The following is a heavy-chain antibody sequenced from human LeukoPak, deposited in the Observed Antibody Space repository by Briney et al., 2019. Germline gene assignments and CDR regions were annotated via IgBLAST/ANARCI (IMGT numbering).Heavy chain of an antibody. Sequence: TGGSLRLSCAASGFTFSSYWMHWVRQAPGKGLVWVSRINSDGSSTSYADSVKGRFTISRDNAKNTLYLQMNSLRAEDTAVYYCARERNMVRGVIPQLWGQGTLVTVSS. CDR1: GFTFSSYW. V-gene: IGHV3-74*01. D-gene: IGHD3-10*01. CDR2: INSDGSST. J-gene: IGHJ4*02. CDR3: ARERNMVRGVIPQL.